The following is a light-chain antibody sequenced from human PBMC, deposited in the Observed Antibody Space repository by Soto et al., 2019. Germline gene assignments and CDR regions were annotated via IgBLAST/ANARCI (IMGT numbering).Light chain of an antibody. CDR2: EVT. V-gene: IGLV2-8*01. CDR1: SNDVGAYNY. CDR3: CSDVGSHNYV. J-gene: IGLJ1*01. Sequence: QSAMPRPASSSGCPGQSVTISCTGSSNDVGAYNYVSWYQQHPGKAPKLIIYEVTKRPSGVPDRFSGSKSGNTASLTVSGLQADDEADYFCCSDVGSHNYVLGIANKATFL.